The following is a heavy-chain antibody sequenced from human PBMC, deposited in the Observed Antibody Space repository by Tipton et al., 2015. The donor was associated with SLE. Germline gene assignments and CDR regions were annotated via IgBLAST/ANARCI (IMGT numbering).Heavy chain of an antibody. CDR3: AIGDFWSGLDY. CDR1: GGSITSRY. CDR2: IYYSGTT. J-gene: IGHJ4*02. V-gene: IGHV4-59*11. D-gene: IGHD3-3*01. Sequence: TLSLTCTVSGGSITSRYWNWVRQPPGKGLEWIGYIYYSGTTSYNSYLKSRVTISVDSAKNQFSLKVSSVTSADTAVYFCAIGDFWSGLDYWGQGALVTVSS.